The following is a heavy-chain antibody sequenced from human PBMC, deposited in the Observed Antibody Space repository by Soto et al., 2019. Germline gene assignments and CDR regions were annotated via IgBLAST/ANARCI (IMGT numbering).Heavy chain of an antibody. D-gene: IGHD3-16*02. J-gene: IGHJ4*02. CDR3: ARSEVIPEGCDY. CDR1: EYIFSTYA. CDR2: INAGKGNT. Sequence: ASVKVSCKASEYIFSTYALHWVRQAPGQRLEWMGWINAGKGNTKYSQKFQDRVTITRDTSASIAYMELSSLASEDTAVYYCARSEVIPEGCDYWGQGTLVTVSS. V-gene: IGHV1-3*01.